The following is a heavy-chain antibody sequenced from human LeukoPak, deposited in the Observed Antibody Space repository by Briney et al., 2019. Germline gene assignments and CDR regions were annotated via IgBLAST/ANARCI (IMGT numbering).Heavy chain of an antibody. CDR1: GGSFRGYY. CDR3: ARVSFPYSSSSRGGWFDP. J-gene: IGHJ5*02. V-gene: IGHV4-34*01. CDR2: INHSGST. Sequence: PSETLSLTCAVYGGSFRGYYWSWIRQPPGKGLGWIAEINHSGSTNYNPSLKSRVTISVDTSKNQFSLKLSSVIAADTAVYYCARVSFPYSSSSRGGWFDPWGQGTLVTVSS. D-gene: IGHD6-6*01.